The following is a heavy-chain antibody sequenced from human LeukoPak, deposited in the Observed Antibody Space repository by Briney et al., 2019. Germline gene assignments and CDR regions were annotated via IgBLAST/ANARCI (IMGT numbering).Heavy chain of an antibody. J-gene: IGHJ4*02. Sequence: PSETLSLTCAVSGGSISSYSYYWNWIRQHPGKGLEWIGYIYYSGSTYYNPSLKSRVSISLDTSKNQFSLKLSSVTAADTAVYYCARRPRGYGSGTYYFDYWGQGTLVTVSS. CDR2: IYYSGST. CDR3: ARRPRGYGSGTYYFDY. V-gene: IGHV4-31*11. D-gene: IGHD3-10*01. CDR1: GGSISSYSYY.